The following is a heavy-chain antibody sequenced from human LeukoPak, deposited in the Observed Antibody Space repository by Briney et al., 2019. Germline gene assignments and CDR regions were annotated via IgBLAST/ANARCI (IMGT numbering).Heavy chain of an antibody. Sequence: GGSLRLSCAASGFTFSSYSMNWVRQAPGKGLEWVSSISSSSSYMYYADSVKGRFTISRDNAKNSLYLQMNSLRSEDTALYYCTRVRLGVATRYFDYWGQGILVTVSS. V-gene: IGHV3-21*04. CDR3: TRVRLGVATRYFDY. D-gene: IGHD1-26*01. CDR1: GFTFSSYS. CDR2: ISSSSSYM. J-gene: IGHJ4*02.